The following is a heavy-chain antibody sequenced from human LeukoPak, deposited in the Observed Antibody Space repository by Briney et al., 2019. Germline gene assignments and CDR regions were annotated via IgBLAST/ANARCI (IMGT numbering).Heavy chain of an antibody. Sequence: PSETLSLTCTVSGGSISSYYWSWIRQPPGKGLEWIGYIYYSGSTNYNPSLKSRVTISVDTSKNQFSLKLSSVTAADTAVYYCARARSGYPQPFDYWGRGTLVTVSS. V-gene: IGHV4-59*01. J-gene: IGHJ4*02. CDR1: GGSISSYY. D-gene: IGHD3-3*01. CDR3: ARARSGYPQPFDY. CDR2: IYYSGST.